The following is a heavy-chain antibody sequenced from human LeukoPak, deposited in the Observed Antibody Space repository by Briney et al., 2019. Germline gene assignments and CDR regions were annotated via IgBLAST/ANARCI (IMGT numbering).Heavy chain of an antibody. CDR3: ARDLAASGSGGHNWFDP. D-gene: IGHD6-13*01. V-gene: IGHV1-2*02. J-gene: IGHJ5*02. CDR2: INPKSGGT. CDR1: GYTFTGYY. Sequence: GASVKVSCKSSGYTFTGYYMHWVRQAPGQGLEWMGWINPKSGGTNYALKFQGRVTMTRDTSISTAYMELSGLRSDDTAIYYCARDLAASGSGGHNWFDPWGQGTLITASS.